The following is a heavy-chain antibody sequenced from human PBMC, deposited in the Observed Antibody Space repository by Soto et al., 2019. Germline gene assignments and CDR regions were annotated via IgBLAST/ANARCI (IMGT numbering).Heavy chain of an antibody. CDR2: ISGSGGST. V-gene: IGHV3-23*01. CDR3: AKTRARLVFGSGRAFDY. CDR1: GFTFSSYA. J-gene: IGHJ4*02. Sequence: GGSLRLSCAASGFTFSSYAMSWVRQAPGKGLEWVSAISGSGGSTYYADSVKGRFTISRDNSKNTLYLQMNSLRVEDTAVYFCAKTRARLVFGSGRAFDYWGQGTLVTVSS. D-gene: IGHD3-10*01.